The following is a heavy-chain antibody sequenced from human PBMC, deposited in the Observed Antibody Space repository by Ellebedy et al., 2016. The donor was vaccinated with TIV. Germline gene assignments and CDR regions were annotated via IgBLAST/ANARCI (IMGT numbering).Heavy chain of an antibody. D-gene: IGHD6-13*01. V-gene: IGHV4-59*01. J-gene: IGHJ6*02. Sequence: ESLKISXTVSGGSISSYYWSWIRQPPGKGLEWIGYIYYSGSTNYNPSLKSRVTISVDTSKNQFSLKLSSVTAADTAVYYCARGIAAAGLRTYYYGMDVWGQGTTVTVSS. CDR1: GGSISSYY. CDR2: IYYSGST. CDR3: ARGIAAAGLRTYYYGMDV.